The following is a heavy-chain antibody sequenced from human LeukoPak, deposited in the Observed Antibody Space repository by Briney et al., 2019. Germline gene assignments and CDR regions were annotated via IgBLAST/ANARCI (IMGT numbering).Heavy chain of an antibody. CDR2: IYYSGST. D-gene: IGHD1-26*01. V-gene: IGHV4-59*08. Sequence: PSETLSLTCTVSGGSISSYYWSWIRQPPGKGLEWIGYIYYSGSTNYNPSLKSRVTISVDTSKNQFSLKLSSVTAADTAVYYCARLERATGYYYYYYGVDVWGQGTTVTVSS. CDR1: GGSISSYY. J-gene: IGHJ6*02. CDR3: ARLERATGYYYYYYGVDV.